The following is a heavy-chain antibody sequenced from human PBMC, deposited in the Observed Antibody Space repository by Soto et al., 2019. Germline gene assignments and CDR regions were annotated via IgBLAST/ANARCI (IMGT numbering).Heavy chain of an antibody. CDR2: TYYKSKWNN. J-gene: IGHJ6*02. D-gene: IGHD3-10*01. Sequence: SQPLSLTCSISGDSVSSKSAAWNWISQSPSRGLEWLGRTYYKSKWNNDYALSVKSRITINPDTSKNQFSLHLYSVTPEDTAVYYCTGITWFRGMDVWGQGTTVTVSS. V-gene: IGHV6-1*01. CDR3: TGITWFRGMDV. CDR1: GDSVSSKSAA.